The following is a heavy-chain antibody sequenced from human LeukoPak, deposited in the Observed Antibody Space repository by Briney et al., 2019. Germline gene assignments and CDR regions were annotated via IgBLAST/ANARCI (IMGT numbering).Heavy chain of an antibody. V-gene: IGHV4-39*07. CDR1: GGSISSSSYY. Sequence: PSETLSLTCTVSGGSISSSSYYWGWIRQPPGKGLEWIGSIYYSGSTYYNPSLKSRVTKSVDTSKNQFSLKLSSVTAADTAVYYCARDGTVINGLFDYWGQGTLVTVSS. J-gene: IGHJ4*02. CDR2: IYYSGST. CDR3: ARDGTVINGLFDY. D-gene: IGHD4-17*01.